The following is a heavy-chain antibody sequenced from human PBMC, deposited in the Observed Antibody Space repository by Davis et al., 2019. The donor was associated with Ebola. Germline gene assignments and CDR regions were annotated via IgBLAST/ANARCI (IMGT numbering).Heavy chain of an antibody. CDR2: IIPIFGTA. D-gene: IGHD6-6*01. CDR1: GYTFTSYG. J-gene: IGHJ6*02. V-gene: IGHV1-69*06. CDR3: AGQSIAARLVDYYYGMDV. Sequence: SVKVSCKASGYTFTSYGISWVRQAPGQGLEWMGGIIPIFGTANYAQKFQGRVTITADKSTSTAYMELSSLRSEDTAVYYCAGQSIAARLVDYYYGMDVWGQGTTVTVSS.